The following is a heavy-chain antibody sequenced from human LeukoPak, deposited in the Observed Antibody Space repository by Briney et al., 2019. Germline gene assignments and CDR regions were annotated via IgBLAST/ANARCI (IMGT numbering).Heavy chain of an antibody. CDR2: IDPSGSA. V-gene: IGHV4-59*01. CDR1: GGSISPYY. J-gene: IGHJ6*02. CDR3: ARDHWLFSSKTWYYYGMDV. Sequence: KPSETLSLTCVVSGGSISPYYWSWIRQSPGRGLEWIGCIDPSGSASYNPSLKSRVTIFVDASKNLFSLILTSVSASDTAIYYCARDHWLFSSKTWYYYGMDVWGQGTTVTVSS. D-gene: IGHD3-9*01.